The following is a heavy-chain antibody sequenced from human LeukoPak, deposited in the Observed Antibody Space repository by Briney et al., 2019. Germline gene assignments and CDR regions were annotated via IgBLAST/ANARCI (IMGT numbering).Heavy chain of an antibody. V-gene: IGHV1-3*01. J-gene: IGHJ4*02. CDR3: ARGARAGDYYDSSGYSPLDY. D-gene: IGHD3-22*01. CDR1: GYTFTSYA. Sequence: ASVKVSCKASGYTFTSYAMHWVRQAPGQRLEWRGWINAGNGNTKYSQKFQGRVTITRDTSASTAYMELSSLRSEDTAVYYCARGARAGDYYDSSGYSPLDYWGQGTLVTVSS. CDR2: INAGNGNT.